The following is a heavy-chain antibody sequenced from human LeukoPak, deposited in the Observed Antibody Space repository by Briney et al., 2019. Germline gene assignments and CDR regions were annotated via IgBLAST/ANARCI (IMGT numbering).Heavy chain of an antibody. V-gene: IGHV3-7*01. CDR3: ARDRNTDFWSGYYTNYFDY. D-gene: IGHD3-3*01. CDR1: GFTFSSHW. J-gene: IGHJ4*02. CDR2: IKQDGGEK. Sequence: GGSLRLSCAASGFTFSSHWMSWVRQAPGKGLEWVANIKQDGGEKFYVDSVKGRFTISRDNAKNSLYLQMNSLRAEDTAVYYCARDRNTDFWSGYYTNYFDYWGQGTLVTVSS.